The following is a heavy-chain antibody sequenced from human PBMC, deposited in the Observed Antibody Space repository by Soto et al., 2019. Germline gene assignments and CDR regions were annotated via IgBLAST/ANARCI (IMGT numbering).Heavy chain of an antibody. CDR1: GGSFSGYY. Sequence: SETLSLTCAVYGGSFSGYYWSWIRQPPGKGLEWIGEINHSGSTNYNPSLKSRVTISVDTSKNQFSLKLSSVTAADTAVYYCARAPRFWSGYPYYYYYYGMDVWGQGTTVTV. CDR2: INHSGST. D-gene: IGHD3-3*01. V-gene: IGHV4-34*01. CDR3: ARAPRFWSGYPYYYYYYGMDV. J-gene: IGHJ6*02.